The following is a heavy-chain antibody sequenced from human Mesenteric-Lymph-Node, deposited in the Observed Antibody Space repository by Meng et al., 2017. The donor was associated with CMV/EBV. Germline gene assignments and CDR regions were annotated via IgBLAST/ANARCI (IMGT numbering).Heavy chain of an antibody. D-gene: IGHD3-22*01. CDR3: ATEPYYDSRGAFDM. CDR1: GDSISSYY. CDR2: IYYSGST. J-gene: IGHJ3*02. Sequence: SETLSLTCTVSGDSISSYYWSWIRQPPGKGLEWIGFIYYSGSTDYNPSLKSRVTISVDTSKNQVSLKLSSVTAADTAVYFCATEPYYDSRGAFDMWGQGTMVTVSS. V-gene: IGHV4-59*08.